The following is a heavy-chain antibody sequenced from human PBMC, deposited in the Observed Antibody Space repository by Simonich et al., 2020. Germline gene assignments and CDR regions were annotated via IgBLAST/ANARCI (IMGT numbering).Heavy chain of an antibody. D-gene: IGHD6-6*01. CDR2: IHYSGST. J-gene: IGHJ4*02. CDR1: GGSISSRSYY. CDR3: ARWAYSSSYFDY. V-gene: IGHV4-39*01. Sequence: QLQLQESGPGLVKPSETLSLTCTVSGGSISSRSYYWGWFRQPPGKGREWIGSIHYSGSTYYNPSLKSRVSISVDTSKNQFSLKLSSVTAADTAVYYCARWAYSSSYFDYWGQGTLVTVSS.